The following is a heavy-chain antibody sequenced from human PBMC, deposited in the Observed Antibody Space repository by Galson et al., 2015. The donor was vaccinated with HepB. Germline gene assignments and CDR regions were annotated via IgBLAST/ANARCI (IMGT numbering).Heavy chain of an antibody. Sequence: SLRLSCAASGFTVSSDYMSWVRQAPGKGLEWVSVIYIAGDAFYTDSVKGRFTISSDTSKNTLYLQLNTLRAEDTAVYYCARLGGWYGRGYFQDWGQGTLVTVSS. CDR2: IYIAGDA. V-gene: IGHV3-66*04. CDR3: ARLGGWYGRGYFQD. D-gene: IGHD6-19*01. CDR1: GFTVSSDY. J-gene: IGHJ1*01.